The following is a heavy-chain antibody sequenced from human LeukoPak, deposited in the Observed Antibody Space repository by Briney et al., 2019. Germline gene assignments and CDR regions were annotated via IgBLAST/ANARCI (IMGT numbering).Heavy chain of an antibody. V-gene: IGHV4-34*01. CDR3: ARGRQDSSSSSISYYYYYMDV. Sequence: SDTLSLTCAVYGGSFSGYYWSWIRQPPGKGLEWIGEINHSGSTNYNPSLKSRVTISVDTSKNQFSLKLSSVTAADTAVYYCARGRQDSSSSSISYYYYYMDVWGKGTTVTVSS. CDR1: GGSFSGYY. CDR2: INHSGST. D-gene: IGHD6-6*01. J-gene: IGHJ6*03.